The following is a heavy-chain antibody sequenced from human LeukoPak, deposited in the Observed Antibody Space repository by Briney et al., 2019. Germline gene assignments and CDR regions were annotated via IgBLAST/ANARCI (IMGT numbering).Heavy chain of an antibody. Sequence: SVKVSCKASGGTFSSYAISWVRQAPGQGLEWMGGIIPIFGTANYAQKFQGRVTITADKSTSTAYMGLSSLRSEDTAVYYCARDYGDYVFDYWGQGTLVTVSS. CDR1: GGTFSSYA. CDR3: ARDYGDYVFDY. J-gene: IGHJ4*02. CDR2: IIPIFGTA. V-gene: IGHV1-69*06. D-gene: IGHD4-17*01.